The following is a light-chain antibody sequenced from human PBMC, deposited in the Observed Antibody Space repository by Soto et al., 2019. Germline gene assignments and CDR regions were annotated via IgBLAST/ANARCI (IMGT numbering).Light chain of an antibody. Sequence: DIQITQSPSTLSASVGDRVTITCRASQSISSWLAWYQQRPGKAPKLLIYKASSLESGVPSRFSGRGSGTEFTLTISSLHPEDFRRCHRQRYTIYPFTSGVRTK. CDR2: KAS. V-gene: IGKV1-5*03. J-gene: IGKJ4*02. CDR1: QSISSW. CDR3: QRYTIYPFT.